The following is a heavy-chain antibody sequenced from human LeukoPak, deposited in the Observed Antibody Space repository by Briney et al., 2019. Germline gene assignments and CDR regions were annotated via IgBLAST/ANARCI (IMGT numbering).Heavy chain of an antibody. V-gene: IGHV1-69*05. D-gene: IGHD6-13*01. Sequence: SVKVSCKASGGTFSSYAISWVRQAPGQGLEWMGGIIPIFGTANYAQKFQGRVTITTDESTCTAYMELSSLRSEDTAVYYCAREASYSSSWYNHFDYWGQGTLVTVSS. CDR1: GGTFSSYA. CDR3: AREASYSSSWYNHFDY. CDR2: IIPIFGTA. J-gene: IGHJ4*02.